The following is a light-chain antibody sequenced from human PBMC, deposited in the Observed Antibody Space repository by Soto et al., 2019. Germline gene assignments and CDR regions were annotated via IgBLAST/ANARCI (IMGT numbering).Light chain of an antibody. CDR3: QQYVSSPWT. Sequence: EIVLTQSPGILSLSPGERATVSCRASQSVSSTFLAWYQQKPGQAPRLLIYGASSRASGIPDRFSGSGSGTEFTLTISRLEPEDFALYYCQQYVSSPWTCGQGTKVGIK. V-gene: IGKV3-20*01. CDR2: GAS. CDR1: QSVSSTF. J-gene: IGKJ1*01.